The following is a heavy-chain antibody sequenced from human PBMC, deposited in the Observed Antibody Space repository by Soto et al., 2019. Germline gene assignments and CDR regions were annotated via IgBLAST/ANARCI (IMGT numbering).Heavy chain of an antibody. D-gene: IGHD6-6*01. CDR1: GGTFSSYT. Sequence: QVQLVESGAEVKKPGSSVKVSCKASGGTFSSYTISWVRPAPGQGLEWMGGIIPSLGIPNYAQKFQGRVTITANKSTSTAYMELSSLRSEDTAVYYCAREPGIAARPTDYYYYYIDVWGKGTTVTVSS. CDR3: AREPGIAARPTDYYYYYIDV. J-gene: IGHJ6*03. CDR2: IIPSLGIP. V-gene: IGHV1-69*08.